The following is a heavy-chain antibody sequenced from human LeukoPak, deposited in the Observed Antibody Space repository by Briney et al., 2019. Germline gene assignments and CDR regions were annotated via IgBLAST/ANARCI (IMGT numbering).Heavy chain of an antibody. D-gene: IGHD3-9*01. CDR1: GFTFSSYW. V-gene: IGHV3-74*01. J-gene: IGHJ3*02. CDR2: INSDGSST. Sequence: GGSLRLSCAASGFTFSSYWMHWVRQAPGKGLVWVSRINSDGSSTSYADSVKGRFTISRDNAKNTLYLQMNSLRAEDTAVYYCARGSGGRYFDWFRGGGGAYDAFDIWGQGTMVTVSS. CDR3: ARGSGGRYFDWFRGGGGAYDAFDI.